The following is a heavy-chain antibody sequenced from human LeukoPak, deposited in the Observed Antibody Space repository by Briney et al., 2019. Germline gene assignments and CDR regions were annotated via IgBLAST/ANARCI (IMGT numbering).Heavy chain of an antibody. Sequence: GGSLRLSCAASGFTFSSYAMSWVRQAPGKGLEWVSAISGSGGSPYYADSVKGRFTISRDNSKNTLYLQMNSLRAEDTAVYYCAKDTSYSSSPTGGFWFDYWGQGTLVTVSS. CDR2: ISGSGGSP. V-gene: IGHV3-23*01. J-gene: IGHJ4*02. D-gene: IGHD6-6*01. CDR3: AKDTSYSSSPTGGFWFDY. CDR1: GFTFSSYA.